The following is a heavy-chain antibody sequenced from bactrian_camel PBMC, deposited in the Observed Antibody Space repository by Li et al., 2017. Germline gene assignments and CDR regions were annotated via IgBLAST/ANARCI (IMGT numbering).Heavy chain of an antibody. CDR3: AADRLCIEFSVEEVTTMPN. J-gene: IGHJ4*01. CDR1: GVSSGRIC. Sequence: QVQLVESGGGSVQAGGSLRLSCTVSGVSSGRICMDWSRQAPGKDSERIATIDRGGAHTAYADSVKGRFAISKDNAKNTLYLQMNSLKPEDTAMYYCAADRLCIEFSVEEVTTMPNRGLGTQVTVS. V-gene: IGHV3S26*01. CDR2: IDRGGAHT. D-gene: IGHD4*01.